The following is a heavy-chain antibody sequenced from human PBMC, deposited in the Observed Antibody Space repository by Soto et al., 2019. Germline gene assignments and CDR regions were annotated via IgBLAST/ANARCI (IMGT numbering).Heavy chain of an antibody. D-gene: IGHD3-16*01. V-gene: IGHV1-69*08. CDR1: GTIFSSYT. CDR3: ARGLGGRMDD. CDR2: IIPILGET. J-gene: IGHJ6*01. Sequence: QVQLVQSGAEVKKPGSSVRVSCKASGTIFSSYTISWVRQAPGQGLEWMGRIIPILGETNSAQKFQGRVTLNADKSTNTAYMQLNSLRLEDTAVYYCARGLGGRMDDW.